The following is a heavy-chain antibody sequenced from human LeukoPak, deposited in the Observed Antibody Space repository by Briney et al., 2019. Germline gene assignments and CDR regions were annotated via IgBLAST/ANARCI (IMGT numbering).Heavy chain of an antibody. V-gene: IGHV5-51*01. CDR3: ARGKSSSGWFDL. CDR2: IYPDDSDT. J-gene: IGHJ5*02. Sequence: GESLKISCKGSGYNLPTYWIGWVRQMPGKGLEWIGIIYPDDSDTRYSPSFQGQVSISADKSISTAYLQRSSLRASDTALYYCARGKSSSGWFDLWGQGTRVIISS. D-gene: IGHD6-13*01. CDR1: GYNLPTYW.